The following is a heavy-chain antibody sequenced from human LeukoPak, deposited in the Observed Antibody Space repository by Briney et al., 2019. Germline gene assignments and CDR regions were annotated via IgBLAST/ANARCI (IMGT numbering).Heavy chain of an antibody. D-gene: IGHD2-15*01. V-gene: IGHV4-30-4*01. CDR2: INYSGST. Sequence: SETLSLTCTVSGGSISSDNYQWSWIRQPPGKGLEWIGYINYSGSTYYNPSLKSRVTISVDTSKNHFSLKLSSVTAADTALYYCAGQDIVVVPLQSAYPEYWGQGALVTVSS. J-gene: IGHJ4*02. CDR1: GGSISSDNYQ. CDR3: AGQDIVVVPLQSAYPEY.